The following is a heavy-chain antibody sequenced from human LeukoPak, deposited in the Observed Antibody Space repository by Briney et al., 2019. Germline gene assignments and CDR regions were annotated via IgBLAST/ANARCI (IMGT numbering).Heavy chain of an antibody. V-gene: IGHV1-2*06. CDR3: ARDQRGSSGPTDY. D-gene: IGHD6-19*01. J-gene: IGHJ4*02. Sequence: ASVKVSCKASGYTFTGYYMHWVRQAPGQGLEWMGRINPNSGGTNYAQKFQGRVTMTRDTSISTAYMELSRLRSDDTAVYYCARDQRGSSGPTDYWGQGTLVTVSS. CDR2: INPNSGGT. CDR1: GYTFTGYY.